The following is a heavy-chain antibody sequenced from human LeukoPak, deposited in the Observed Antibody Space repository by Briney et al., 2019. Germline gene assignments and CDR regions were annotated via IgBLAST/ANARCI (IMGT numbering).Heavy chain of an antibody. CDR1: GGSISSYY. J-gene: IGHJ6*02. CDR2: IYTSGST. Sequence: SETLSLTCTVSGGSISSYYWSWIRQPAGKGLEWIGRIYTSGSTNYNPSLKSRVTMSVDTSKNQFSLKLSSVTAADTAVYYCARVGYCSSTSCYRDDYYYYGMDVWGQGTTVTVSS. V-gene: IGHV4-4*07. CDR3: ARVGYCSSTSCYRDDYYYYGMDV. D-gene: IGHD2-2*03.